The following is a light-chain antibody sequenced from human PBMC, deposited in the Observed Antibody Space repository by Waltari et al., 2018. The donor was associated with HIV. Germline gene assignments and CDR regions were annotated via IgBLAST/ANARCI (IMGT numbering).Light chain of an antibody. CDR3: QHYDTLPIT. V-gene: IGKV1-33*01. CDR2: DAS. J-gene: IGKJ5*01. Sequence: DIQMTQSPSSLSASVGDRVTITCQASQDISNYLNWYQQKPGKAPKLLIDDASNLEAGVPSRFSGSGSETDFTFTISSLHPDVIATYYCQHYDTLPITFSQGTRLEIK. CDR1: QDISNY.